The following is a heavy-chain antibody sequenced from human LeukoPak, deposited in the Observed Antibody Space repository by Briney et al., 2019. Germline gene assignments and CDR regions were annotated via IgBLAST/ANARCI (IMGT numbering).Heavy chain of an antibody. CDR3: ARGFRHNQALRGWFDP. CDR2: ISSSSSYI. D-gene: IGHD3-10*01. Sequence: GGSLRLSCATSGFTFSSYSMNWVRQAPGKGLEWVSSISSSSSYIYYADTVKGRFTISRDNAKNSLYLQMNSLRAEDTAVYYCARGFRHNQALRGWFDPWGQGTLVTVSS. V-gene: IGHV3-21*01. J-gene: IGHJ5*02. CDR1: GFTFSSYS.